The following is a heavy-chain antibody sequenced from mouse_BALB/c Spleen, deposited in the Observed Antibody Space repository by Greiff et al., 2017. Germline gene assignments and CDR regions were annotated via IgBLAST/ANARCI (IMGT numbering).Heavy chain of an antibody. CDR3: ATHYYGSSYDAMDY. Sequence: VQRVESGPGLVQPSQSLSITCTVSGFSLTSYGVHWVRQSPGKGLEWLGVIWSGGSTDYNAAFISRLSISKDNSKSQVFFKMNSLQADDTAIYYCATHYYGSSYDAMDYWGQGTSVTVSS. CDR1: GFSLTSYG. D-gene: IGHD1-1*01. V-gene: IGHV2-4-1*01. J-gene: IGHJ4*01. CDR2: IWSGGST.